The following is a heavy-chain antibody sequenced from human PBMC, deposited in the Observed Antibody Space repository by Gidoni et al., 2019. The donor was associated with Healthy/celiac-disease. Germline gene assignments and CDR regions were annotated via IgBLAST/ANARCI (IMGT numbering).Heavy chain of an antibody. CDR2: ISSGSNYI. CDR3: ATPRIAVARGDY. Sequence: GKGLEWVSSISSGSNYIYYADSVKGRFTISRDNAKNSLYLQMNSLRADDTAVYFCATPRIAVARGDYWGQEPWSPSPQ. D-gene: IGHD6-19*01. J-gene: IGHJ4*01. V-gene: IGHV3-21*01.